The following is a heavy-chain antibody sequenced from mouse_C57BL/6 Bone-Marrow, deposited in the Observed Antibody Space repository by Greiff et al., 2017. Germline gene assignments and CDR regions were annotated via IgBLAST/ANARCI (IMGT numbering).Heavy chain of an antibody. D-gene: IGHD2-1*01. CDR3: ASGGYYGNRFDY. CDR2: INPGSGGT. CDR1: GYAFTNYL. V-gene: IGHV1-54*01. J-gene: IGHJ2*01. Sequence: QVQLQQSGAELVRPGTSVKVSCKASGYAFTNYLIEWVKQRPGQGLEWIGVINPGSGGTNYNEKFKGKATLTADKSSSTAYMQLSSLTSEDSAVYCCASGGYYGNRFDYWGQGTTLTVSS.